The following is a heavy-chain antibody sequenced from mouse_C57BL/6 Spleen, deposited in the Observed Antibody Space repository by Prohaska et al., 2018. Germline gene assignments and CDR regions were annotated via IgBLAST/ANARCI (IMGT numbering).Heavy chain of an antibody. D-gene: IGHD2-3*01. CDR2: ISYDGSK. CDR1: GYSITSGYY. Sequence: DVQLQESGPGLVKPSQSLSLTCSVTGYSITSGYYWNWIRQFPGNKLEWMGYISYDGSKNYNPSLKNRISITRDTSKNQFFLKLNSVTTEDTATYYCARDLGYDGPRSAMDYWGQGTSVTVSS. J-gene: IGHJ4*01. V-gene: IGHV3-6*01. CDR3: ARDLGYDGPRSAMDY.